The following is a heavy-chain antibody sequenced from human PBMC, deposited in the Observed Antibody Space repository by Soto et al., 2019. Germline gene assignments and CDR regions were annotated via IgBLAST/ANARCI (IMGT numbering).Heavy chain of an antibody. V-gene: IGHV3-30*18. J-gene: IGHJ6*02. CDR1: GFTFSSYG. CDR2: ISYDGSNK. Sequence: QVQLVESGGGVVQPGRSLRLSCAASGFTFSSYGMHWVRQAPGKGLEWVAVISYDGSNKYYADSVKGRFTISRDNSKNTRYLQMNSLRAEDTAVYYCAKDGGYCSGGSCYNLYYYYGMDVWGQGTTVTVSS. CDR3: AKDGGYCSGGSCYNLYYYYGMDV. D-gene: IGHD2-15*01.